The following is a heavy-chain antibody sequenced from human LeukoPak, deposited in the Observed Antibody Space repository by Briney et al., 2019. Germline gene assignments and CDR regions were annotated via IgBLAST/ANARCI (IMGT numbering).Heavy chain of an antibody. D-gene: IGHD3-10*01. CDR2: IYYSGST. CDR3: ARPYYYGSGSYGMDV. V-gene: IGHV4-59*08. Sequence: SETLSLTCTVSGGSISSYYWSWIRQPPGKGLEWIGYIYYSGSTNYNPSLKSRVTISVDTSKNQFSLKLSSVTAADTAVYYCARPYYYGSGSYGMDVWGQGTTVTVSS. J-gene: IGHJ6*02. CDR1: GGSISSYY.